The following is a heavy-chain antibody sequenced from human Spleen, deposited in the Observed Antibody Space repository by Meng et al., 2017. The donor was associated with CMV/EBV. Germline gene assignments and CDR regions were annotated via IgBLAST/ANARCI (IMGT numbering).Heavy chain of an antibody. Sequence: GESLKISCAASGFTFSSYAMHWVRQAPGKGLEWVAVISYDGSNKYYADSVKGRFTISRDNSKNTLYLQMNSLRAEDTAMYYCARALTIFGVVMEYGMDVWGQGTTVTVSS. CDR3: ARALTIFGVVMEYGMDV. CDR2: ISYDGSNK. V-gene: IGHV3-30-3*01. D-gene: IGHD3-3*01. J-gene: IGHJ6*02. CDR1: GFTFSSYA.